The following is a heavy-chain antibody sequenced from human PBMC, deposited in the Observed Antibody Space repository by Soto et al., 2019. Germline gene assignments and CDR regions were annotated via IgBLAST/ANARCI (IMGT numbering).Heavy chain of an antibody. D-gene: IGHD6-13*01. Sequence: GGSLRLSCAASGFTFKNFSMSWVRQAPGKGLEWVSAVNGRGDSAFYADSVKGRFTISRDSSKNTLYLQMNSLRAEDTAVYYCARVGSSWSFDYWGQGTLVTVSS. CDR1: GFTFKNFS. CDR3: ARVGSSWSFDY. V-gene: IGHV3-23*01. J-gene: IGHJ4*02. CDR2: VNGRGDSA.